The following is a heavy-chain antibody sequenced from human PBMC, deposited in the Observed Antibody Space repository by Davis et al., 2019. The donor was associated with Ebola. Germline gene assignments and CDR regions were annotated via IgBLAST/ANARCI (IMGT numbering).Heavy chain of an antibody. CDR1: GGSISSSNW. Sequence: MPGGSLRLSCAVSGGSISSSNWWSWVRQPPGKGLEWIGYIYYSGSTNYNPSLKSRVTISVDTSKNQFSLKLSSVTAADTAVYYCARLDCSSTSCYYGMDVWGQGTTVTVSS. J-gene: IGHJ6*02. CDR2: IYYSGST. V-gene: IGHV4-4*02. D-gene: IGHD2-2*01. CDR3: ARLDCSSTSCYYGMDV.